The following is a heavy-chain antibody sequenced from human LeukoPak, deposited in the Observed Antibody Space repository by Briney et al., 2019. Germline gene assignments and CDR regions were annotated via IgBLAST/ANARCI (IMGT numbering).Heavy chain of an antibody. Sequence: SETLSLTCTVSGGSISSSSYYWGWIRQPPGKGLEWIGSIYYSGSTYYNPSLKSRVTISVDTSKNQFSLKLSSVTAADTAVYYCASLARAGVGATDFDYWGQGTLVTGSS. CDR2: IYYSGST. CDR1: GGSISSSSYY. CDR3: ASLARAGVGATDFDY. D-gene: IGHD1-26*01. V-gene: IGHV4-39*01. J-gene: IGHJ4*02.